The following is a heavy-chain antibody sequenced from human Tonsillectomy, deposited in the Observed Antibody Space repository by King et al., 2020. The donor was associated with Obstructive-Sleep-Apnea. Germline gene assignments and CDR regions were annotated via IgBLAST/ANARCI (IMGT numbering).Heavy chain of an antibody. J-gene: IGHJ5*02. D-gene: IGHD2-15*01. CDR1: GFTVSSNY. CDR2: IYSGGST. Sequence: VQLVESGGGLVQPGGSLRLSCAASGFTVSSNYMSWVRQAPGKGLEWVSVIYSGGSTYYADSVKGRFTISRPHYKNTLYLQMNSLRAEDTAVYYCAGLCSGGSCYSFGWFDPWGQGTLVTVSS. CDR3: AGLCSGGSCYSFGWFDP. V-gene: IGHV3-53*04.